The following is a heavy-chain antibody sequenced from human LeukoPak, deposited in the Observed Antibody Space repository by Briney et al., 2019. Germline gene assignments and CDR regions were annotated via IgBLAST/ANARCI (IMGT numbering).Heavy chain of an antibody. D-gene: IGHD3-22*01. V-gene: IGHV4-30-4*01. CDR3: ARSSGLSYYFDY. Sequence: PSETLSLTCTVSGGAISSGDYYWSWIRQPPGKGLEWIGYIYYSGSTYYNPSLKSRVTISVDTSKNQFSLKLSSVTAADTAVYYCARSSGLSYYFDYWGQGTLDTVSS. CDR2: IYYSGST. CDR1: GGAISSGDYY. J-gene: IGHJ4*02.